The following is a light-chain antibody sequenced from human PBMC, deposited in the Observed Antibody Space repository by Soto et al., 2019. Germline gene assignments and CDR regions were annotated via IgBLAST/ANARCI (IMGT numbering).Light chain of an antibody. CDR3: HQYGSSPLT. CDR2: AAS. J-gene: IGKJ4*01. Sequence: EIVLTQSPGTLSLSPGEGATLSCRASHGVSDNYLAWYQQKPGQAPRLLIYAASTRATGIPERFGGSGSGTDFTLTIARLEPEDIAIYYCHQYGSSPLTFGGGTKVEIK. V-gene: IGKV3-20*01. CDR1: HGVSDNY.